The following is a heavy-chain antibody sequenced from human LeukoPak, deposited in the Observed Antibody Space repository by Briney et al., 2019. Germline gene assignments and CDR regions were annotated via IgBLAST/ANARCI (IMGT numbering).Heavy chain of an antibody. CDR2: IKQDGSEK. Sequence: PGGSLRLSCAASGFTFSSYAMSWVRQAPGKGLEWVANIKQDGSEKYYVDSVKGRFTISRDNAKNSLYLQMNSLRAEDTAVYYCARDDSSELYCTNGVCSPVAFDYWGQGTLVTVSS. CDR1: GFTFSSYA. D-gene: IGHD2-8*01. V-gene: IGHV3-7*01. J-gene: IGHJ4*02. CDR3: ARDDSSELYCTNGVCSPVAFDY.